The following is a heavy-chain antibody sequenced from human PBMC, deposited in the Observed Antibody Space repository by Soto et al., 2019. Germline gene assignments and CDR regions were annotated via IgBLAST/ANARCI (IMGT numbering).Heavy chain of an antibody. CDR2: ISGSGIST. Sequence: EVQLLESGGGLVQPGGSLRLSCAASGFTFSSYTMSWVRQAPGKGLEWVSAISGSGISTNYADSVKGRFTISRDNSKNTLYLQMNSLRAEDTAVYYCAKARETFEVWFDPWGQGTLVTVSS. J-gene: IGHJ5*02. V-gene: IGHV3-23*01. CDR1: GFTFSSYT. D-gene: IGHD3-10*01. CDR3: AKARETFEVWFDP.